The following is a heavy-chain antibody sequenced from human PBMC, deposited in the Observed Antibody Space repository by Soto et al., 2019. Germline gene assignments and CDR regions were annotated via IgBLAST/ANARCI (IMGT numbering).Heavy chain of an antibody. J-gene: IGHJ6*02. D-gene: IGHD6-6*01. CDR2: IYYSGST. CDR3: ARDSGTFGSSSRGWDV. CDR1: GGSISSSNYY. V-gene: IGHV4-39*02. Sequence: SETLSLTCTVSGGSISSSNYYWGWIRQPPGKGLEWIGTIYYSGSTYYNPSLKSRVTISVDTSKNQFSLKLSSVTAADTAVYYCARDSGTFGSSSRGWDVWGQGATVTVS.